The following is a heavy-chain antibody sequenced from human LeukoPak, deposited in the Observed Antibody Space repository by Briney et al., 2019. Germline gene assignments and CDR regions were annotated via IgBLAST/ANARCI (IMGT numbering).Heavy chain of an antibody. CDR3: ARDLEVRGEFDY. CDR1: GYTFTSYY. V-gene: IGHV1-46*01. D-gene: IGHD3-10*01. J-gene: IGHJ4*02. CDR2: INPSGGST. Sequence: ASVKVSCKASGYTFTSYYMHWVRQARGQGLEWMGIINPSGGSTSYAQKFQGRVTMTRDTSTSTVYMELSSLRSEDTAVYYCARDLEVRGEFDYWGQGTLVTVSS.